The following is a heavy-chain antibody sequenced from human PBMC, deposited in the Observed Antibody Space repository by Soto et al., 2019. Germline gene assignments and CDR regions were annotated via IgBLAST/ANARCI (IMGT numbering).Heavy chain of an antibody. CDR2: IDPSDSYT. Sequence: PGESLKISCKASAYSFTSYWISWVRQLPGKGLEWMGKIDPSDSYTSYNPSFQDHVTISVDKSVSTAYLQWGRLRASDTAIYYRARRDASSSYPYYGLDLWGQGTTVTVSS. CDR1: AYSFTSYW. CDR3: ARRDASSSYPYYGLDL. D-gene: IGHD3-16*01. V-gene: IGHV5-10-1*01. J-gene: IGHJ6*02.